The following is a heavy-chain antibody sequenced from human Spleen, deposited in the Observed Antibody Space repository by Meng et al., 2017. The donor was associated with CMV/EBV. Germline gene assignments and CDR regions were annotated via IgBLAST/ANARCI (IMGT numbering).Heavy chain of an antibody. V-gene: IGHV3-23*03. Sequence: GESLKISCAASGFTFSSYAMSWVRQPPGQGLEWVSIIYSGGGSTYYADSVKGRFTVSRDDSKSTLFLQMHGLRAEDTAVYYCAKDDDYTSSFDYWGQGTLVTVSS. J-gene: IGHJ4*02. CDR3: AKDDDYTSSFDY. CDR2: IYSGGGST. D-gene: IGHD6-13*01. CDR1: GFTFSSYA.